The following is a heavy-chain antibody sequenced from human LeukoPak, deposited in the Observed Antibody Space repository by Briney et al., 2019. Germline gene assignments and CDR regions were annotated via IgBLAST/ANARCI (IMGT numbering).Heavy chain of an antibody. CDR2: INPNSGGT. CDR1: GYTFTGYY. CDR3: AWGSDYDILTGPFDY. D-gene: IGHD3-9*01. J-gene: IGHJ4*02. V-gene: IGHV1-2*02. Sequence: GASVKVSCKASGYTFTGYYMHWVRQAPGQGLEWMGWINPNSGGTNYAQKFQGRVTMTRDTSISTAYMELSRLRSHDTAVYYCAWGSDYDILTGPFDYWGQGTLVTVSS.